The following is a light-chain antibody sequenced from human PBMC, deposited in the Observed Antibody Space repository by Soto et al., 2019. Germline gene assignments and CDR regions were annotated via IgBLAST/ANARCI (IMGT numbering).Light chain of an antibody. V-gene: IGKV1-5*03. CDR1: QSVLSW. CDR2: KAS. J-gene: IGKJ2*01. Sequence: DIQMTQSPSTVSASVGDRVTITCRASQSVLSWLAWYQQKPGQAPKLLIYKASSLESWVPSSFSGSGSGTEFTLSISSLQPDHVATYYCLKYNYFQYTFGQGTKLEI. CDR3: LKYNYFQYT.